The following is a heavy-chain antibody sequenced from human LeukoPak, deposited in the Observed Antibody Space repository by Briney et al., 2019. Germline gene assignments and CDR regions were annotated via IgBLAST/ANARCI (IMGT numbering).Heavy chain of an antibody. CDR2: IIPIFGTA. V-gene: IGHV1-69*01. CDR1: GGTFSSYT. D-gene: IGHD6-13*01. J-gene: IGHJ3*02. Sequence: SVKVSCKASGGTFSSYTISWVRQAPGQGLEWMGGIIPIFGTANYAQKFQGRVTITADESTSTAYMELSSLRSEDTAGYYCARLDRGSSSSLDAFDIWGQGTMVTVSS. CDR3: ARLDRGSSSSLDAFDI.